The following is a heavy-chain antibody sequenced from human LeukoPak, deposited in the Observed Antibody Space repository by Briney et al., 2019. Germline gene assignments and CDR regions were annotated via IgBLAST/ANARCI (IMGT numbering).Heavy chain of an antibody. D-gene: IGHD2-2*01. CDR1: GGSISSGGYY. J-gene: IGHJ4*02. CDR2: IYHSGST. Sequence: PSQTLSLTCTVSGGSISSGGYYWSWIRQPPGKGLEWIGYIYHSGSTYYNPSLKSRVTISVDRSKNQFSLKLSSVTAADTAVYYCALGYCSSTSCCRFDYWGQGTLVTVSS. V-gene: IGHV4-30-2*01. CDR3: ALGYCSSTSCCRFDY.